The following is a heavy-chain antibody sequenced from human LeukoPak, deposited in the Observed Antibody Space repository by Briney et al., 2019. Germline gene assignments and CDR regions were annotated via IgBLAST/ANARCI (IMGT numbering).Heavy chain of an antibody. Sequence: GRSLRLSCAASGFTFSSYGMHWVRQAPGKGLKWVAVISYDGSNKYYADSVKGRFTISRDNSKNTLYLQMNSLRAEDTAVYYCAKECSSSWYPGMDVWGQGTTVTVSS. CDR3: AKECSSSWYPGMDV. CDR1: GFTFSSYG. V-gene: IGHV3-30*18. D-gene: IGHD6-13*01. CDR2: ISYDGSNK. J-gene: IGHJ6*02.